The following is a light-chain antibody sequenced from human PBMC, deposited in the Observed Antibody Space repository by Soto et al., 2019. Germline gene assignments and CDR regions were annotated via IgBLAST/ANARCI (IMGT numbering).Light chain of an antibody. J-gene: IGKJ1*01. CDR2: ATS. CDR1: RTIDNY. Sequence: DIQMTQSPSSLSASLGDRVTITCRASRTIDNYLNWYQQKPGRAPELLVYATSSLQSGVPSRFTGGGSGTEFTLTISSLQSEDFAVYYCQQYDGWPRTFGQGTKVDIK. V-gene: IGKV1-39*01. CDR3: QQYDGWPRT.